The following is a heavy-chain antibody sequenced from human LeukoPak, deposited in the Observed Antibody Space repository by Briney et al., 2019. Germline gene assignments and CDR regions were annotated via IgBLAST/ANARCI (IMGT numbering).Heavy chain of an antibody. CDR1: GFTFSNYW. Sequence: GGSLRLSCAASGFTFSNYWMTWVRQAPGKGLEWVADIKKDGSEKLYVKSVRGRFTISRDNAKMSLFLQMNSLRAEDTAVYYCARDNGVVHGVYYMDVWGKGTTVTVS. V-gene: IGHV3-7*01. CDR3: ARDNGVVHGVYYMDV. J-gene: IGHJ6*03. D-gene: IGHD3-3*01. CDR2: IKKDGSEK.